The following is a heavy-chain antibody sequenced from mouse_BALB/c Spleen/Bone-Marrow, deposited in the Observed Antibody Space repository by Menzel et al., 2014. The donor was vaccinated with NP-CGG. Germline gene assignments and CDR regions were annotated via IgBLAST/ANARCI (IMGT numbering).Heavy chain of an antibody. V-gene: IGHV1-80*01. CDR3: ALYGNYAGN. CDR1: GYAFSSYW. Sequence: VHLVESGAELVRPGSSVKISCKASGYAFSSYWMNWVKQRPGQGLEWIGQIYPGDGDTNYNGKFKGKATLTADKSSSTAFMQLSSLTSEDSAGYFCALYGNYAGNWGQGTLVTVSA. CDR2: IYPGDGDT. J-gene: IGHJ3*01. D-gene: IGHD2-1*01.